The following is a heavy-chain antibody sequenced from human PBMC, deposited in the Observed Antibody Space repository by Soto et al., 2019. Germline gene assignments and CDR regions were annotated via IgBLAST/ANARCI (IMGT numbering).Heavy chain of an antibody. V-gene: IGHV3-53*02. CDR3: ARDPPATRHGMDV. Sequence: EVQLVETGGGLIQPGGSLRLSCAASGFTVSSNYMSWVRQAPGKGLEWVSVIYSGGSTYYADSVRGRFTISRDNSKNTLYLQMKSLRAEDTAVYYCARDPPATRHGMDVSGQGTTVTVSS. J-gene: IGHJ6*02. CDR1: GFTVSSNY. CDR2: IYSGGST.